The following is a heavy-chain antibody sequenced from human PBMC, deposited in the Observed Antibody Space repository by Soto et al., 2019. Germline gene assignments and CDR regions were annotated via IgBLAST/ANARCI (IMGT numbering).Heavy chain of an antibody. CDR2: ISSSSSTI. V-gene: IGHV3-48*01. CDR3: AREPYYYGGNHDAFDI. D-gene: IGHD3-10*01. CDR1: GFTFSSYS. J-gene: IGHJ3*02. Sequence: PGGSLRLSCAASGFTFSSYSMNWVRQAPGKGLEWVSYISSSSSTIYYADSVKGRFTISRDNAKNSLYLQMNSLRAEDTAVYYCAREPYYYGGNHDAFDIWGQGTMVTVSS.